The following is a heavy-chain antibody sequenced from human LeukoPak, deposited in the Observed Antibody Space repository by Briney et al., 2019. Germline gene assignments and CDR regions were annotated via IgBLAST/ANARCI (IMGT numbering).Heavy chain of an antibody. D-gene: IGHD3-3*01. CDR2: IYYSGRT. V-gene: IGHV4-59*01. J-gene: IGHJ4*02. Sequence: SETLSLTCTGSGGSISSYYWSWIRQPPGKGVEWIGYIYYSGRTNYNPSLKSRVTISVDTSKNQFSLKLSSVTAADTAVYYCARGDDFWSGYPLWGQGTLVTVSS. CDR3: ARGDDFWSGYPL. CDR1: GGSISSYY.